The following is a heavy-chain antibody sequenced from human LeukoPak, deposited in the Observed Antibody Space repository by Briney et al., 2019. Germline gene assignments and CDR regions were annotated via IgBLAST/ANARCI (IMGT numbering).Heavy chain of an antibody. D-gene: IGHD7-27*01. Sequence: GGSLRLSCAASGFTVSSNYMSWVRQAPGKGLEWVSVIYSGGSTYYADSVKGRFTISRDNSKNTLYLQMNSLRAEDTAVYYCAGANWGRRDYYFDYWGQGTLVTVSS. CDR2: IYSGGST. V-gene: IGHV3-66*01. CDR1: GFTVSSNY. J-gene: IGHJ4*02. CDR3: AGANWGRRDYYFDY.